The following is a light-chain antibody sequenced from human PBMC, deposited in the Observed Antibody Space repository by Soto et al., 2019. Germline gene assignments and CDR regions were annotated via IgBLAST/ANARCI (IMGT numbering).Light chain of an antibody. J-gene: IGKJ1*01. CDR2: GAS. CDR3: QQYGGSPRT. CDR1: QSISSGF. Sequence: EIVLTQSPGTLSLSPGEGATLSCRASQSISSGFLAWYQQKRGQAPRLLIHGASNRATGIPDRFSGSGSGTDFTRTIIRLEPEDFAVYYCQQYGGSPRTFGQGTKVEVK. V-gene: IGKV3-20*01.